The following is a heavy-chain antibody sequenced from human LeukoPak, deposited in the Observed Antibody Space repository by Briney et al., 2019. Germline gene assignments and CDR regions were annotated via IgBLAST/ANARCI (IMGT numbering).Heavy chain of an antibody. V-gene: IGHV4-59*08. CDR2: IYSSGSG. Sequence: SETLSLTCTVSGGSISSYYWSWIRQPPGKGLEWIGFIYSSGSGNYNPSLKSRVTISVDTSKNQFSLKLTSVTAADTAVYYCTRMDYGDFYFFDYWGQGTLVTVSS. CDR1: GGSISSYY. D-gene: IGHD4-17*01. CDR3: TRMDYGDFYFFDY. J-gene: IGHJ4*02.